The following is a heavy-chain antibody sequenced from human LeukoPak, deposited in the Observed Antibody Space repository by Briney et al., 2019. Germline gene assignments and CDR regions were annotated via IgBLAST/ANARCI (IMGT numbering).Heavy chain of an antibody. Sequence: SETLSLICNVSGASITDAYWSWLRQPPGKGLEWIGYIYYRGGTNYNPSLKSRVAISLDTSKNQFSLKLSSVTAADTAVYYCARGTPLRGWYQNDAFDIWGQGTMVTVSS. D-gene: IGHD6-19*01. CDR2: IYYRGGT. CDR3: ARGTPLRGWYQNDAFDI. CDR1: GASITDAY. V-gene: IGHV4-59*01. J-gene: IGHJ3*02.